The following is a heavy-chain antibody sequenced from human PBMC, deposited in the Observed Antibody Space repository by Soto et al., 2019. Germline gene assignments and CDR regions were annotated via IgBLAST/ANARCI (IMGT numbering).Heavy chain of an antibody. J-gene: IGHJ4*02. D-gene: IGHD3-10*01. Sequence: QVQLVQSGVEVKEPGASVKVSCKASGYTFRSSGISWVRQAPGQGLEWMGWISASNNDRNDVQKFQGRVTMTTDTSTSTAYMELRSLTTDDTAVYYCAREDYGGYMDYWGQGTLVTVSS. CDR1: GYTFRSSG. CDR2: ISASNNDR. V-gene: IGHV1-18*01. CDR3: AREDYGGYMDY.